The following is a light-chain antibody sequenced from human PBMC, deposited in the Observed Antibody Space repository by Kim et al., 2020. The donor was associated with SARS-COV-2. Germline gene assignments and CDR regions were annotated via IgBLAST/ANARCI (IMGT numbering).Light chain of an antibody. Sequence: EVVLTQSPGTLSLSPGERATLSCRASQSVISSYLAWYQQKPGQAPRLLIYSSSSRATGIPDRFSGSGSGTDFTLTISRLEPEDFAVYYCQLYDTSPGYTFGQGTKLEI. J-gene: IGKJ2*01. CDR2: SSS. V-gene: IGKV3-20*01. CDR1: QSVISSY. CDR3: QLYDTSPGYT.